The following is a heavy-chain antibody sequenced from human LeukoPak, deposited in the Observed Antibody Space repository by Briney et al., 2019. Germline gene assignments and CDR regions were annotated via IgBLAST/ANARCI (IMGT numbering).Heavy chain of an antibody. J-gene: IGHJ4*02. D-gene: IGHD6-19*01. V-gene: IGHV3-23*01. CDR1: GFTFSSYV. CDR3: AKDQSGWYQSSHYFDY. CDR2: ISGSGGST. Sequence: GGSLRLSCAASGFTFSSYVMSWVRQAPGKGLEWVSAISGSGGSTYYADSVKGRFTISRDNSKNTLYLQMNSLRAEDTAVYYCAKDQSGWYQSSHYFDYWGQGTLVTVSS.